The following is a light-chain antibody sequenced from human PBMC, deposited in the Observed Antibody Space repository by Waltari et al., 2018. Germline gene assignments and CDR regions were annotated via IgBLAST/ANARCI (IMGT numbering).Light chain of an antibody. CDR3: QQYGTSVT. CDR2: GAS. Sequence: ELVLTQSPGTLSLSPGDRATLSCRASQSIANKYVTWYRQRPGQPPNLLIFGASTRASGVPDRFSGSGFGTEFTLTISRLEPEDFAVYYCQQYGTSVTFGGGTKLEIK. CDR1: QSIANKY. J-gene: IGKJ4*01. V-gene: IGKV3-20*01.